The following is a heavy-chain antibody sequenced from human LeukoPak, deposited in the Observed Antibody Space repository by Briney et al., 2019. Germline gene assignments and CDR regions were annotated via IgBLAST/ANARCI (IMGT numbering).Heavy chain of an antibody. CDR2: ISWNSGSI. J-gene: IGHJ4*02. CDR3: AKGYCSSISCLVDY. V-gene: IGHV3-9*01. D-gene: IGHD2-2*01. Sequence: GGSLRLSCAASGFTFDDYAMHWVRPAPGKGLEWVSGISWNSGSIGYADSVKGRFTISRDNAKNSLYLQMNGLRAEDTALYYCAKGYCSSISCLVDYWGQGTLVTVSS. CDR1: GFTFDDYA.